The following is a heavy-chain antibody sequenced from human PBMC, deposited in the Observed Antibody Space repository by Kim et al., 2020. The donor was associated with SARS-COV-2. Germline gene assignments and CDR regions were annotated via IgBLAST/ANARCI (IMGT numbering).Heavy chain of an antibody. V-gene: IGHV4-59*01. CDR3: ARHSGSYWRGGTACNHFD. D-gene: IGHD1-26*01. CDR2: IYYCGST. Sequence: SETLSLTCTVSGASISSYYWSWIRQPPGKGLEWIGYIYYCGSTNYNPSLKSRVTISVDTSKNQFSLKLRSVTAADTALYYCARHSGSYWRGGTACNHFD. J-gene: IGHJ4*01. CDR1: GASISSYY.